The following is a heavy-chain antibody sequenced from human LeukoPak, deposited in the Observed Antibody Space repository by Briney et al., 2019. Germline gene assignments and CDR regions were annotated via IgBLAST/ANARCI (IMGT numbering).Heavy chain of an antibody. CDR2: IKEDGSEK. CDR3: ARDYRPHTAMVTFYYYMDV. V-gene: IGHV3-7*01. D-gene: IGHD5-18*01. CDR1: GFTFSSYW. J-gene: IGHJ6*03. Sequence: GGSLRLSCAASGFTFSSYWMTWVRQAPGKGLEWVANIKEDGSEKYYVDSVKGRFTISRDNAKNSLYLQMNSLRAEDTAVYYCARDYRPHTAMVTFYYYMDVWGKGTTVTVSS.